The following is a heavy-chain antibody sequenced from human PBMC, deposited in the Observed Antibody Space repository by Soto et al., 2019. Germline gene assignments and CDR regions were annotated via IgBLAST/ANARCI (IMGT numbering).Heavy chain of an antibody. CDR1: GYTFTSYY. CDR3: TRDLYYFDSSAYYGHNWFDP. D-gene: IGHD3-22*01. Sequence: GASVKVSCKASGYTFTSYYMHWVRQAPGQGLEWMGGIIPMFGTTTYAENFQGRVTITADESTSTAYMELTSLRSEDTAVYYCTRDLYYFDSSAYYGHNWFDPWGQGTRVTVSS. J-gene: IGHJ5*02. V-gene: IGHV1-69*13. CDR2: IIPMFGTT.